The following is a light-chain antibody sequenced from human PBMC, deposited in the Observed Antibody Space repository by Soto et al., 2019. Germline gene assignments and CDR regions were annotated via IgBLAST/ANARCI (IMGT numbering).Light chain of an antibody. CDR3: QQRTDRPPWT. Sequence: IVLTQSPATLSLSPVERATFCCTSSQSIGLAIAWYQHKPGQAPRLLIFDASQRATGIPARFRGSGSGTDFTLSISSLEPEDFAVYYCQQRTDRPPWTFGQGTKVDIK. CDR2: DAS. J-gene: IGKJ1*01. V-gene: IGKV3-11*01. CDR1: QSIGLA.